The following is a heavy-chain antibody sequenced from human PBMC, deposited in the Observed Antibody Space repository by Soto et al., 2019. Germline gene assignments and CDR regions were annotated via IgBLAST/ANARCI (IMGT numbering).Heavy chain of an antibody. J-gene: IGHJ4*02. Sequence: QVQLQESGPGLVKPSQTLSLTCTVSGGSISSGGYYWSWIRQHPGKGLEWIGYIYYSGSTYYNPSLKSRVTLSVDTSKNQSSLKLSSVTAADTAVYYCARVAGATGSRGRVVDYWGQGTLVTVSS. CDR1: GGSISSGGYY. V-gene: IGHV4-31*03. D-gene: IGHD1-26*01. CDR2: IYYSGST. CDR3: ARVAGATGSRGRVVDY.